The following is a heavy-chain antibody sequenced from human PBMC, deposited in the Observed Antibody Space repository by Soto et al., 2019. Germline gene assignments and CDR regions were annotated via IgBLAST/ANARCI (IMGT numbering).Heavy chain of an antibody. CDR2: IKQDGSEK. V-gene: IGHV3-7*01. J-gene: IGHJ6*03. Sequence: EVQLVESGGGLVQPGGSLRLSCAASGFTFSSSWMTWVRQAPGKGLEWVANIKQDGSEKFYVDSVKGRLTISRDNAKNSLYLQMNSLRAEDTAVYYCARGIGGYYYYYMDVWGKGTTVTVSS. CDR3: ARGIGGYYYYYMDV. D-gene: IGHD3-10*01. CDR1: GFTFSSSW.